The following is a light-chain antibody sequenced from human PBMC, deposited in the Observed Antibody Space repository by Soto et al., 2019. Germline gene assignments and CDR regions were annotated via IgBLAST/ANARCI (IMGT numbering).Light chain of an antibody. CDR3: SSKSSCSPPLL. CDR1: SSDVGGYRF. V-gene: IGLV2-14*01. Sequence: QSALTQPASVSGSPGQSITISCTGTSSDVGGYRFVSWYQHHPGEAPKLIIYEVSNRPSGVSSRFSGSKSGNTASLTISGLQAEDESLSSCSSKSSCSPPLLFGGGTKLTVL. CDR2: EVS. J-gene: IGLJ3*02.